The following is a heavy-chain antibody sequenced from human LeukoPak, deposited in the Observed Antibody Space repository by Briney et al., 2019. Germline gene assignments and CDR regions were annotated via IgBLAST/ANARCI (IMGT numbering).Heavy chain of an antibody. CDR2: ISWNSGSI. CDR1: GFTFDDYA. V-gene: IGHV3-9*01. Sequence: GGSLRLSCAASGFTFDDYAMHWVRQAPGKGLEWVSGISWNSGSIGYADSVKGRFTISRDNAKNSLYLQMNSLRAEDTALYYCAKAGSAYGSGVRGAFDIWGQGTMVTVSS. J-gene: IGHJ3*02. D-gene: IGHD3-10*01. CDR3: AKAGSAYGSGVRGAFDI.